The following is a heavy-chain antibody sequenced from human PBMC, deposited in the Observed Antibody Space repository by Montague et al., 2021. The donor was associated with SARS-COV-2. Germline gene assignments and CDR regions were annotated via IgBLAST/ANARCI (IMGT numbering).Heavy chain of an antibody. J-gene: IGHJ4*02. CDR1: GFTFSTYA. V-gene: IGHV3-30*14. D-gene: IGHD4-11*01. CDR2: ISYDGSNK. Sequence: SLRLSCAASGFTFSTYAMHWVRQAPGKGLEWVAAISYDGSNKCFADSAKGRFTVSRDNSKNTLYLQMNSLRAEDTAVFYCARDFLNSDYRGRLVDWGQGTLVTVSS. CDR3: ARDFLNSDYRGRLVD.